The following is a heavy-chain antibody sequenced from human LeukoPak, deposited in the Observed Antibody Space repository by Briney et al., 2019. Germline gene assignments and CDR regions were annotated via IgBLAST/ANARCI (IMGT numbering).Heavy chain of an antibody. CDR3: ARDEFGALDY. Sequence: GGSLRLSCAASGFTFSSYPMHWVRQAPGKGLEWVSVISHDGSNIYYADSVKGRFTISRDNSKNTLYLQMNSLRAEDTAVYYCARDEFGALDYWGQGTLVTVSS. CDR1: GFTFSSYP. CDR2: ISHDGSNI. D-gene: IGHD3-10*01. J-gene: IGHJ4*02. V-gene: IGHV3-30-3*01.